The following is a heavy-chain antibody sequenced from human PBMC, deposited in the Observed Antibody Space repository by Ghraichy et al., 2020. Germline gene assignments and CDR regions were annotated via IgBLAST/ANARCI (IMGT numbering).Heavy chain of an antibody. J-gene: IGHJ6*02. CDR1: GYTFTGYY. CDR2: IKPKSGGT. V-gene: IGHV1-2*06. D-gene: IGHD2-15*01. Sequence: ASVKVSCKASGYTFTGYYMHWVRQAPGQGLEWMGRIKPKSGGTNYPEKFQGRVTMTSDTSISTAYMELSRLRSDDTAVYYCAREGDYCSGASCPYYYAMDVWGPGTTVTVS. CDR3: AREGDYCSGASCPYYYAMDV.